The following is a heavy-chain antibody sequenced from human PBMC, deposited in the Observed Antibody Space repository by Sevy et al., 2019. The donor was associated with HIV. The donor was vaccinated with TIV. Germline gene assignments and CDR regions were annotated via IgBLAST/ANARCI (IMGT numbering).Heavy chain of an antibody. Sequence: GGSLRLSCVASAFTFTNAWMNWVRQAPGKGLEWVGRIKSKTDGGTIDDAAPVKGRIIISSEDSKNTLYLQMNSLKTVDTAVYYCTSDLVLTGSNYFDYWGPGTLVTVSS. CDR1: AFTFTNAW. D-gene: IGHD3-9*01. CDR3: TSDLVLTGSNYFDY. CDR2: IKSKTDGGTI. V-gene: IGHV3-15*01. J-gene: IGHJ4*02.